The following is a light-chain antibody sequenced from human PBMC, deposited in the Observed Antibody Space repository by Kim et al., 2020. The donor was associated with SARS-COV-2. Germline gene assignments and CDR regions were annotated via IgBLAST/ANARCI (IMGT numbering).Light chain of an antibody. J-gene: IGKJ4*01. Sequence: AAVGDRVTITCRASQGISSALAWYQQKPGKAPKLLIFDASSLESGVSSRFSGSGSGTVFTLTISSLQTEDFATYYCQQFNNYPVTFGGGTKVDIK. V-gene: IGKV1D-13*01. CDR2: DAS. CDR1: QGISSA. CDR3: QQFNNYPVT.